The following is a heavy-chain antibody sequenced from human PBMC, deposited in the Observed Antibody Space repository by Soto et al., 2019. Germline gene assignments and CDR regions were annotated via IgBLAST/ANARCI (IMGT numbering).Heavy chain of an antibody. CDR1: GGSVSSGSYY. J-gene: IGHJ5*02. V-gene: IGHV4-61*01. CDR2: IYYSGST. CDR3: ARDGAGYSYGYSWFDP. D-gene: IGHD5-18*01. Sequence: SETLSLTCTVSGGSVSSGSYYWSWIRQPPGKGPEWIGYIYYSGSTNYNPSLKSRVTISVDTSKNQFSLKLSSVTAADTAVYYCARDGAGYSYGYSWFDPWGQGTLVTVSS.